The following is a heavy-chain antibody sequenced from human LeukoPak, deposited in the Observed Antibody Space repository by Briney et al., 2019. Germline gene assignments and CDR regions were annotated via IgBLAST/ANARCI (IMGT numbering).Heavy chain of an antibody. CDR1: GVTFSSYG. V-gene: IGHV3-30*18. D-gene: IGHD7-27*01. CDR2: ISYDGSNK. CDR3: AKMIPGVRSFDY. Sequence: GGSLRLSCAASGVTFSSYGMHWVRQAPGKGLEWVAVISYDGSNKYYADSVKGRFTISRDYSKNTLYLQMNSLRAEDTAVYYCAKMIPGVRSFDYWGQGTLVTVSS. J-gene: IGHJ4*02.